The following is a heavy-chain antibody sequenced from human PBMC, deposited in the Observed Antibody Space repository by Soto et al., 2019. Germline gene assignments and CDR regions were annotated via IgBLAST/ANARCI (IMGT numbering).Heavy chain of an antibody. CDR1: GFTFSSYV. D-gene: IGHD2-2*01. CDR3: AKVVPAAIGGPDY. Sequence: EVQLLESGGDLVQPGGSLRLSCAASGFTFSSYVMSWVRQAPGKGLEWVSTISSSGGNTYYADSVKGRFTISRDNSKNTLYLQMNSLRVEDTALYYCAKVVPAAIGGPDYWGQGTLVNVSS. V-gene: IGHV3-23*01. CDR2: ISSSGGNT. J-gene: IGHJ4*02.